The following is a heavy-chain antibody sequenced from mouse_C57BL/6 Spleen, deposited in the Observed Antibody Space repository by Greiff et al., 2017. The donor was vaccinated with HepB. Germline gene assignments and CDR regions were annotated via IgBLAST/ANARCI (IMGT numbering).Heavy chain of an antibody. J-gene: IGHJ4*01. CDR1: GFSLTSYG. D-gene: IGHD2-4*01. Sequence: VQRVESGPGLVQPSQSLSITCTVSGFSLTSYGVHWVRQSPGKGLEWLGVIWSGGSTDYNAAFISRLSISKDNSKSQVFFKMNSLQADDTAIYYCARRGLRRRSYAMDYWGQGTSVTVSS. CDR2: IWSGGST. CDR3: ARRGLRRRSYAMDY. V-gene: IGHV2-2*01.